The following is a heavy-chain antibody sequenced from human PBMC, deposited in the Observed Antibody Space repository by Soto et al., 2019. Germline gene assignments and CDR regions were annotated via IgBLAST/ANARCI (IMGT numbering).Heavy chain of an antibody. J-gene: IGHJ5*02. CDR1: GGTFSSYT. Sequence: ASVKVSCKASGGTFSSYTISWVRQAPGQGLEWMGRIIPILGIANYAQKFQGRVTITADKSTSTAYMELSSLRSEDTAVYYCARDPGGAARPFWFDPWGQGTLVTVSS. V-gene: IGHV1-69*04. CDR2: IIPILGIA. CDR3: ARDPGGAARPFWFDP. D-gene: IGHD6-6*01.